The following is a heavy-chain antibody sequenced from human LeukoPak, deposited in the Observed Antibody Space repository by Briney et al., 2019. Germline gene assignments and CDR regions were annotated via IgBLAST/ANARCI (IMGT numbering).Heavy chain of an antibody. V-gene: IGHV3-7*04. Sequence: GGSLRLSCVASGFSLSIYWMGWVRQAPGKGLEWVSNIKEDGSESYYVGSVKGRLTISRDNAKNSLYLQVNSLRVEDTATYYCVRADFRGSSWDFAYWGQGALVTVSS. J-gene: IGHJ4*02. CDR3: VRADFRGSSWDFAY. CDR1: GFSLSIYW. D-gene: IGHD6-13*01. CDR2: IKEDGSES.